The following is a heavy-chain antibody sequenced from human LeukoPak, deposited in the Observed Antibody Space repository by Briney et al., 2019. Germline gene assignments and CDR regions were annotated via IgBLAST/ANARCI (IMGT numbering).Heavy chain of an antibody. J-gene: IGHJ4*02. CDR3: ARWDENIYGQPQGGSLDY. Sequence: GASVKVSCRASRNTFTSYYIHWVRQAAGQGLEWMGIISPSGGSTSYAQTFEGRVTMTRDTSTSTVYMELSSLRSEDTAVYYCARWDENIYGQPQGGSLDYWGQGTLVTVSS. D-gene: IGHD5-18*01. CDR2: ISPSGGST. CDR1: RNTFTSYY. V-gene: IGHV1-46*01.